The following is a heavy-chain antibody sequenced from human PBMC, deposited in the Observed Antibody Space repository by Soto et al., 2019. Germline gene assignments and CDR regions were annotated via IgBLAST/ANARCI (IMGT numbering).Heavy chain of an antibody. CDR2: IIPIFGTA. Sequence: QVQLVQSGAEVKKPGSSVKVSCKASGGTFSSYAISWVRQAPGQGLEWMGGIIPIFGTANYAQKFQGRVTITADESTSTAYMELSSLRSEDTAVYYCARGDHIVVVPAALSNYYYYYGMDVWGQGTTVTVSS. V-gene: IGHV1-69*01. J-gene: IGHJ6*02. CDR3: ARGDHIVVVPAALSNYYYYYGMDV. D-gene: IGHD2-2*01. CDR1: GGTFSSYA.